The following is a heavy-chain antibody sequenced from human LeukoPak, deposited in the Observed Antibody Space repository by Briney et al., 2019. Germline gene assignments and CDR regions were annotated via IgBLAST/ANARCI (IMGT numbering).Heavy chain of an antibody. J-gene: IGHJ4*02. D-gene: IGHD5-12*01. CDR1: GTSINDYY. CDR2: IYFSGHT. V-gene: IGHV4-59*01. Sequence: SETLPLTCTVSGTSINDYYWSWIRQPPGKRLEWIGYIYFSGHTNYSPPLKSRVTMSLDAPRDHFSLQLYSVTAADTAVYYCARGHGYSGHALAYWGQGILVTVSS. CDR3: ARGHGYSGHALAY.